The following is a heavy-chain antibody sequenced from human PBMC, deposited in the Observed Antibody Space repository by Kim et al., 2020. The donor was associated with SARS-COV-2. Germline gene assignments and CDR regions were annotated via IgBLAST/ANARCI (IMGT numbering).Heavy chain of an antibody. V-gene: IGHV3-30*18. CDR3: AKGLSGYCSSTSCFDYF. J-gene: IGHJ4*01. Sequence: GGSLRLSCAASGFTFSSYGMHWVRQAPGKGLEWVAVISYDGSNKYYADSVKGRFTISRDNSKNTLYLQMNSLRAEDTAVYYCAKGLSGYCSSTSCFDYF. CDR2: ISYDGSNK. D-gene: IGHD2-2*01. CDR1: GFTFSSYG.